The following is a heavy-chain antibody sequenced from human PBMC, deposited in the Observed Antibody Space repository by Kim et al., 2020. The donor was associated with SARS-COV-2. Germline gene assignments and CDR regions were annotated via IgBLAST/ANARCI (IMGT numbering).Heavy chain of an antibody. J-gene: IGHJ6*02. D-gene: IGHD3-10*01. V-gene: IGHV5-51*01. CDR1: GYSFTSYW. Sequence: GESLKISCKGSGYSFTSYWIGWVRQMPGKGLEWMGIIYPGDSDTRYSPSFQGQVTISADKSISTAYLQWSSLKASDTAMYYCARHGSGVTSYYGMDVWGQGTTVTVSS. CDR3: ARHGSGVTSYYGMDV. CDR2: IYPGDSDT.